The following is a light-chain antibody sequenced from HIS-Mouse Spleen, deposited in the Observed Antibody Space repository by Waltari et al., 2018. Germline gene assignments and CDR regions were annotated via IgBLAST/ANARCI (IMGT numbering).Light chain of an antibody. CDR3: QQLNSYPPT. CDR1: QGISSY. V-gene: IGKV1-9*01. J-gene: IGKJ1*01. Sequence: DIQFTQSPSFLSASVGDRVPITRRASQGISSYLAWYQQKPGKAPKLLIYAASTLQSGVPSRFSGSGSGTEFTLTISSLQPEDFATYYCQQLNSYPPTFGQGTKVEIK. CDR2: AAS.